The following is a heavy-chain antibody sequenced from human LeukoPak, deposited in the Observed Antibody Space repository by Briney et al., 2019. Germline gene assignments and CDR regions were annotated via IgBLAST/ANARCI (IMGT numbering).Heavy chain of an antibody. CDR2: INPSGGNT. J-gene: IGHJ4*02. V-gene: IGHV1-46*04. D-gene: IGHD4-17*01. Sequence: ASVKVSCKASGYTFTTYYMHWVRQAPGQGLEWMGIINPSGGNTSYAQKLQGRVTMTRDTSTSTVYMELSSLRSEDTAVYYCARNLYGDYDLDWGQGTLVTVSS. CDR3: ARNLYGDYDLD. CDR1: GYTFTTYY.